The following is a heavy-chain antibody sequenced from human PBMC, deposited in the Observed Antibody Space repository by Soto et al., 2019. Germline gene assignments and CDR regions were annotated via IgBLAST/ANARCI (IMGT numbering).Heavy chain of an antibody. CDR2: IYYSGST. D-gene: IGHD3-10*01. V-gene: IGHV4-39*01. J-gene: IGHJ4*02. Sequence: PSETLSLTCTVSGGSISSSSYYWGWIPQPPGKGLEWIGSIYYSGSTYYNPSLKSRVTISVDTYKNQFSLQLSSVTAADTDVYYCARLVYGSESYYRYVDYWGLGRLVPVSS. CDR1: GGSISSSSYY. CDR3: ARLVYGSESYYRYVDY.